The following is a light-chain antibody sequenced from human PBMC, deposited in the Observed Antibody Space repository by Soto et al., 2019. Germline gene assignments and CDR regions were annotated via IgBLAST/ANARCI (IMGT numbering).Light chain of an antibody. J-gene: IGKJ5*01. CDR3: QQRSNWHPIT. Sequence: DIQMTQSPSTLSASLGDRVTITCRASQSITTWLAWYQQKSGKAPTLLIYEASSLKSGVPSRFSGSGSGTEFTLTISSIKHEDFAVYYCQQRSNWHPITFGQGTRVEIK. CDR1: QSITTW. CDR2: EAS. V-gene: IGKV1-5*03.